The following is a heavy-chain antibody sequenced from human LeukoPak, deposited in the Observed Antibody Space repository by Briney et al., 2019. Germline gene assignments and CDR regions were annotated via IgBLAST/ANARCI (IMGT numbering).Heavy chain of an antibody. J-gene: IGHJ4*02. D-gene: IGHD3-22*01. CDR3: ARDSLGYYDSSGLNY. CDR1: GFTFSSYG. Sequence: GGSLRLSCAASGFTFSSYGMHWVRQAPGKGLEWVAVIWYDGSNKYYADSVKGRFTISRDNSKNTLYLQMNSLRAEDTAVYYCARDSLGYYDSSGLNYWGQGTLVTVSS. V-gene: IGHV3-33*01. CDR2: IWYDGSNK.